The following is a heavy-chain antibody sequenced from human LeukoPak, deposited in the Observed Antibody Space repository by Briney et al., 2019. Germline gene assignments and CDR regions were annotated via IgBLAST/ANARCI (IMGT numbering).Heavy chain of an antibody. CDR1: GFAFSSYA. Sequence: GRSLRLSCAASGFAFSSYAMSWVRQAPGKGLEWVSAISGSGGSTYYADSVKGRFTISRDNSKNTLYLQMNSLRAEDTAVYYCAGEKYSSGWYIGYFDLWGRGTLVTVSS. CDR2: ISGSGGST. J-gene: IGHJ2*01. V-gene: IGHV3-23*01. D-gene: IGHD6-19*01. CDR3: AGEKYSSGWYIGYFDL.